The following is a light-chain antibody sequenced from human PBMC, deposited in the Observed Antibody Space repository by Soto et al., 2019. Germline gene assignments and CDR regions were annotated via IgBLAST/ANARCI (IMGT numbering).Light chain of an antibody. V-gene: IGLV2-14*03. CDR2: DVS. Sequence: QSALTQPASVSGSPGQSITISCTGTSSDVGGYDYVSWYQQYPGKAPKLTIYDVSNRPSGVSNRFSGSKSGNTASLTISGLQAEDEADYYCSSYTSSRTLTFGGGTKVTVL. J-gene: IGLJ2*01. CDR1: SSDVGGYDY. CDR3: SSYTSSRTLT.